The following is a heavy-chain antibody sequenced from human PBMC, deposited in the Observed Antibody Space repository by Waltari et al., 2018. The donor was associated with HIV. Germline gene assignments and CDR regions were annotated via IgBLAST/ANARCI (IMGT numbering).Heavy chain of an antibody. CDR3: ARRYCPNDVCYMGNWFDP. D-gene: IGHD2-8*01. CDR1: GGSFSGYY. V-gene: IGHV4-34*01. J-gene: IGHJ5*02. CDR2: INHSGST. Sequence: QVQVLQWGAGLLKPSESLSLTCDVYGGSFSGYYWSWIRQAPGKGLEWIGEINHSGSTNYNPSLKSRVTISVDTSKNQFSLKLSSVTAADTAVYFCARRYCPNDVCYMGNWFDPWGQGTLVTVSS.